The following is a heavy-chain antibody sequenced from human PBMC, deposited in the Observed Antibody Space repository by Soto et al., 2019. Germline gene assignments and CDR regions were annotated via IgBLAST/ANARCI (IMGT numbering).Heavy chain of an antibody. CDR3: AASPKDWNLNSAGAWYYYGMDV. V-gene: IGHV5-10-1*01. J-gene: IGHJ6*02. D-gene: IGHD1-1*01. Sequence: PGESLKISCKGSGYSFTSYWISWVRQMPGKGLEWMGRIDPSDSYTNYSPSFQGHVTISADKSISTAYLQWSSLKASDTAMYYCAASPKDWNLNSAGAWYYYGMDVWGQGTTVTVSS. CDR1: GYSFTSYW. CDR2: IDPSDSYT.